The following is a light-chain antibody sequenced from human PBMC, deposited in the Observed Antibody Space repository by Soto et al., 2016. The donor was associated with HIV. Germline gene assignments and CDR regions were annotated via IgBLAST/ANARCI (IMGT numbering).Light chain of an antibody. Sequence: SYELTQPPSVSVAPGKTAKFTCGGDRIGSKSVHWFQQKPGQAPKLVVYDDSDRPSGIPERFSGSNSGNTATLTISRVDAGDEADYYCQVWDSSSDLVVFGGGTKLTVL. V-gene: IGLV3-21*03. J-gene: IGLJ2*01. CDR3: QVWDSSSDLVV. CDR1: RIGSKS. CDR2: DDS.